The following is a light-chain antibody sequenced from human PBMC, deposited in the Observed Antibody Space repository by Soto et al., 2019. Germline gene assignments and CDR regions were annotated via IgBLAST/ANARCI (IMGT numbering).Light chain of an antibody. J-gene: IGKJ1*01. CDR3: QQCHSARWT. Sequence: EIVLTQSPGTLSLSPGERATLSCRASQSISSTYLTWYHQKPGQAPRLLIYDASRRATGIPARFSGSGSGTDFSLTISRLQPEDFAVYYCQQCHSARWTFGLGTKVDIK. CDR2: DAS. V-gene: IGKV3-20*01. CDR1: QSISSTY.